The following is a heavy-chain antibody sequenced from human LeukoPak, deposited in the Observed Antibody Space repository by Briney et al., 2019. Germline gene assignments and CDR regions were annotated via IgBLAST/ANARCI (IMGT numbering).Heavy chain of an antibody. CDR3: ARDRDTAMVIDY. V-gene: IGHV4-34*01. Sequence: SETLSLTCAVYGGSFSGYYWSWIRQPPGKGLEWIGEINHSGSTNYNPSLKSRVTISVDTSKNQFSLKLSSVTAADTAVYYCARDRDTAMVIDYWGQGTLVTVSS. CDR2: INHSGST. D-gene: IGHD5-18*01. CDR1: GGSFSGYY. J-gene: IGHJ4*02.